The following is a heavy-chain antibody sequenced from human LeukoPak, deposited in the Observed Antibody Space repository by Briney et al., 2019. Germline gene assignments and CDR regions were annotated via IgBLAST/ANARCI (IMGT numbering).Heavy chain of an antibody. J-gene: IGHJ4*02. Sequence: GGSLRISWAASGFTFTTYAMSWVRQPPGKGLEWVSDISASGVTTSYAEYAKGRFIISRDNSKDTLYLQMNSLRAEDTAIYYCVKGPAAMSNWGQGTLVTVSS. CDR2: ISASGVTT. CDR1: GFTFTTYA. CDR3: VKGPAAMSN. V-gene: IGHV3-23*01. D-gene: IGHD6-13*01.